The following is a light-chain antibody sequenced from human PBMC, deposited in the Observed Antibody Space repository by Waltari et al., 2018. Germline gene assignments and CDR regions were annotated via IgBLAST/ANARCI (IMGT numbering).Light chain of an antibody. CDR3: QQYYSFPPT. J-gene: IGKJ1*01. CDR2: WAS. Sequence: TVVTQSPDSLPVSLGERATIHCKSSQSVLHSSNNKNYLDWYQKKPGQPPKLLIFWASTRESGVPDRFSGSGSGTDFTLTISNLQTADVAVYYCQQYYSFPPTFGQGTKVEIK. V-gene: IGKV4-1*01. CDR1: QSVLHSSNNKNY.